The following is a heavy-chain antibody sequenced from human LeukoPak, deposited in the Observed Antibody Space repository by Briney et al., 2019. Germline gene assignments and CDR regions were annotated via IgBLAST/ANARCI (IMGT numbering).Heavy chain of an antibody. CDR2: INPNSGGT. D-gene: IGHD1-14*01. V-gene: IGHV1-2*02. CDR3: ARSSGRSPNRDYMDV. CDR1: GYTLTELS. J-gene: IGHJ6*03. Sequence: ASVKVSCKVSGYTLTELSMHWVRQAPGQGLEWMGWINPNSGGTNYAQKFQGRVTMTRDTSISTAYMELSRLRSDDTAVYYCARSSGRSPNRDYMDVWGKGTTVTISS.